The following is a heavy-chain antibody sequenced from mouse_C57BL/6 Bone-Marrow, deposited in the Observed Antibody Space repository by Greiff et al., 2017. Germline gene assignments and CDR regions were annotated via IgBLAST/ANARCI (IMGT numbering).Heavy chain of an antibody. Sequence: EVKVVESGGGLVKPGGSLKLSCAASGFTFSDYGMHWVRQAPEKGLEWVAYISSGSSTIYYADTVKGRFTISRDNAKNTLFLQMTSLRSEDTAMYYCARPPLRPDWYFDVWGTGTTVTVSS. J-gene: IGHJ1*03. CDR1: GFTFSDYG. CDR3: ARPPLRPDWYFDV. V-gene: IGHV5-17*01. CDR2: ISSGSSTI. D-gene: IGHD2-12*01.